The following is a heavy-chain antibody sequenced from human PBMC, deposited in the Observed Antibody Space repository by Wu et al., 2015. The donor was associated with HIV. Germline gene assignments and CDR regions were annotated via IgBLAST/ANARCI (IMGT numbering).Heavy chain of an antibody. J-gene: IGHJ6*02. D-gene: IGHD5-12*01. CDR3: ARNTDSVATSLYSLGV. V-gene: IGHV1-69*05. Sequence: QVQLTQFGAEVKKPGSSVKVTCKASGDGFTSYAVSWVRQAPGQGLEWMGGINPLFGTTKHTQKFQDRVTFTTGESKTTAYMELRSLRSEDTAVYYCARNTDSVATSLYSLGVWGQGTTVTVSS. CDR2: INPLFGTT. CDR1: GDGFTSYA.